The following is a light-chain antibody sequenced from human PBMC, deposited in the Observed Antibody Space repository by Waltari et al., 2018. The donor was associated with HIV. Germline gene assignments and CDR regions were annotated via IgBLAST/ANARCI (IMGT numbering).Light chain of an antibody. J-gene: IGLJ3*02. V-gene: IGLV3-25*03. CDR3: QSADSSGGV. CDR2: KDS. Sequence: SYELTQPPSVSVSPGQTTRLTCSGDALPKQYAYWYQQKPGQAPVLVIYKDSERPSGIPERFSGSSSGTTVTLTISGVQAEDEADYYCQSADSSGGVFGGGTKLTVL. CDR1: ALPKQY.